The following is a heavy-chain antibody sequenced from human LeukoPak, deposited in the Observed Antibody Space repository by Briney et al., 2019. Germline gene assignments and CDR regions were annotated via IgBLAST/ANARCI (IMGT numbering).Heavy chain of an antibody. Sequence: ASVKVSCKASGYTFNTYYIHWVRQAPGQGLEWLALINPSDGWTNYAQKFKGRVAVTGDTSTSTVYMELSRLRSDDTAVYYCARADVVAATRRGGPPVDYWGQGTLVTVSS. CDR1: GYTFNTYY. V-gene: IGHV1-46*02. J-gene: IGHJ4*02. CDR2: INPSDGWT. D-gene: IGHD2-15*01. CDR3: ARADVVAATRRGGPPVDY.